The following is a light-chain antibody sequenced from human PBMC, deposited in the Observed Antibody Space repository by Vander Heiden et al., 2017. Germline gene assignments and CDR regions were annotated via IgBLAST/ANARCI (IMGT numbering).Light chain of an antibody. V-gene: IGLV3-19*01. Sequence: SSELTQDPAVSVALGQTVRITCQGDSLRSYYASWYQQKSGQAPVLVIYGKNNRPSWIPDRFSGSSSGNTASLTITGAQAEDEADYYCNSRDTSGKHLVFGGGTKLTVL. CDR1: SLRSYY. CDR2: GKN. J-gene: IGLJ2*01. CDR3: NSRDTSGKHLV.